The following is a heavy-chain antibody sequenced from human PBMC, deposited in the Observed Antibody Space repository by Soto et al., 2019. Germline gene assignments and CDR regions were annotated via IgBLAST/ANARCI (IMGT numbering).Heavy chain of an antibody. CDR1: GDTFNFYT. V-gene: IGHV1-69*02. CDR2: FNPILSFS. CDR3: ATSFGSGSRAFDS. J-gene: IGHJ4*02. D-gene: IGHD3-10*01. Sequence: QVQLVQSGAEVKKPGSSVKVSCKASGDTFNFYTINWVRQAPGLGLEWMGRFNPILSFSNSALKFQGRVTLTADKSTSTAYIVLSSLRSEDTAIYYCATSFGSGSRAFDSWGQGALGTVSS.